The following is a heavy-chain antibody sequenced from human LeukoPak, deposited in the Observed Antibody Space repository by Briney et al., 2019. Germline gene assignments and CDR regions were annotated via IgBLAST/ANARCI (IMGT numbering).Heavy chain of an antibody. CDR3: AREGHSSSWATYYYYYYMDV. CDR1: GGSFSGYY. Sequence: KPSETLSLTCAVYGGSFSGYYWSWLRQPPGKGLEWIGEINHSGSTNYNPSLKSRVTISVDTSKNQFSLKLSSVTAADTAVYYCAREGHSSSWATYYYYYYMDVWGKGTTVTVSS. CDR2: INHSGST. V-gene: IGHV4-34*01. D-gene: IGHD6-13*01. J-gene: IGHJ6*03.